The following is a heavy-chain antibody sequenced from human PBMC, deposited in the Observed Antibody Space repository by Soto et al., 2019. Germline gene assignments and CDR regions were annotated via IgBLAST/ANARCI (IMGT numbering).Heavy chain of an antibody. CDR3: AKGIGVVVAAKDGMDV. J-gene: IGHJ6*02. CDR1: GFTFSSYG. CDR2: ISYDGSNK. V-gene: IGHV3-30*18. D-gene: IGHD2-15*01. Sequence: QVQLVESGGGVVQPGRSLRLSCAASGFTFSSYGMHWGRQAPGKGLEWVAVISYDGSNKYYADSVKGRFTISRDNSKNTLYLQMNSLRAEDTAVYYCAKGIGVVVAAKDGMDVWGQGTTVTVSS.